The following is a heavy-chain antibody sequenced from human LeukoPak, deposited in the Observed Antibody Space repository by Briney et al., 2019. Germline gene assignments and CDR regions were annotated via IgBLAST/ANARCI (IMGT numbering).Heavy chain of an antibody. CDR3: ARDGVEQQLVPYFDL. CDR1: GGSISSYY. J-gene: IGHJ2*01. V-gene: IGHV4-59*01. CDR2: IYYSGST. D-gene: IGHD6-13*01. Sequence: KSSETLSLTCTVSGGSISSYYWSWIRQPPGKGLEWIGYIYYSGSTNYNPSLKSRVTISVDTSKNQFSLKLSSVTTANTAVYYCARDGVEQQLVPYFDLWGRGTLVTVSS.